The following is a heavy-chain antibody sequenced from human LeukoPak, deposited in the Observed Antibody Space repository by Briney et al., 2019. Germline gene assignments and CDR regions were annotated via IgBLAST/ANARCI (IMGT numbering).Heavy chain of an antibody. J-gene: IGHJ4*02. CDR3: ARHRDSIGYTPFDY. D-gene: IGHD3-22*01. V-gene: IGHV4-39*01. CDR2: IYYSGST. CDR1: GGSMSSSCYY. Sequence: SETLSLTCTVSGGSMSSSCYYWGWIRQPPGKGLEWIGSIYYSGSTYYNPSLKSRVTISVDTSKNQFSLKLSSVTAADTAVYYCARHRDSIGYTPFDYWGQGTLVTVSS.